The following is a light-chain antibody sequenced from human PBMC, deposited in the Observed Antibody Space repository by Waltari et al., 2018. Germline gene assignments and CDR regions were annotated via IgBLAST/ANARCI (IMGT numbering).Light chain of an antibody. J-gene: IGKJ2*03. V-gene: IGKV4-1*01. CDR3: QQYYATPYS. Sequence: DVVMTQSPDSLAVSLGERATINCTSSQSLLYSSRNKNYLAWYQQKPGQPPKLLIYWASAREAWVPDRISGSGSGTDFTLTISSLQAEDVAVYYCQQYYATPYSFGQGTKVEIK. CDR1: QSLLYSSRNKNY. CDR2: WAS.